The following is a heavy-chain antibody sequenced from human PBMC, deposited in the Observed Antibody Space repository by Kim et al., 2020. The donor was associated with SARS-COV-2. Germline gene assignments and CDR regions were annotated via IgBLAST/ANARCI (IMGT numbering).Heavy chain of an antibody. J-gene: IGHJ2*01. V-gene: IGHV4-59*08. CDR3: ARHPLIAVAGMMYFDL. Sequence: SETLSLTCTVSGGSISSYYWSWIRQPTGKGLEWIGYIYYSGSTNYNPSLKSRVTISADTSKNQFSLKLSSVTAADTAVYYCARHPLIAVAGMMYFDLWGRGTLVTVSS. CDR1: GGSISSYY. D-gene: IGHD6-19*01. CDR2: IYYSGST.